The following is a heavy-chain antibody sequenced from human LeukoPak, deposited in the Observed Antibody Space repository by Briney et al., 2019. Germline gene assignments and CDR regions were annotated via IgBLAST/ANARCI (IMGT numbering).Heavy chain of an antibody. J-gene: IGHJ6*02. CDR1: GFTFSSYW. V-gene: IGHV3-7*02. Sequence: GALRLSCAASGFTFSSYWMSWVRQAPGKGLEWVANIKQDGSERYYVDSVEGRFTISRDNAKNSLYLQMNSLRAEDTAVYHCMMSLTAHYYYGMDVWGQGTTVTVSS. D-gene: IGHD2-21*02. CDR3: MMSLTAHYYYGMDV. CDR2: IKQDGSER.